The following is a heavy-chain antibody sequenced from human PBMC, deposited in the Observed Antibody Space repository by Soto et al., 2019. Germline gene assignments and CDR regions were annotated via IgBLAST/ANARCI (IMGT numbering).Heavy chain of an antibody. Sequence: GSLRLSCAASGFTFSSYWMHWVRQAPGKGLVWVSRINSDGSSTSYADSVKGRFTISRDNAKNTLCLQMNSLRAEDTAFYYCARERGPSYYYYYGMDVWGQGTTVTVSS. J-gene: IGHJ6*02. D-gene: IGHD2-15*01. CDR1: GFTFSSYW. CDR2: INSDGSST. CDR3: ARERGPSYYYYYGMDV. V-gene: IGHV3-74*01.